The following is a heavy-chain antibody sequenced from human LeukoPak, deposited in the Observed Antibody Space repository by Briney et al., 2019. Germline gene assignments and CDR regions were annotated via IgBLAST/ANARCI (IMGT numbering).Heavy chain of an antibody. Sequence: SETLSLTCTVSGGSVSSGSYYWSWIRQPPGKGLEWIGYIYYSGSTNYNPSLKSRVTISVDTSKNQFSLKLSSVTAADTAVYYCARDTGSGWFDAFDIWGQGTIVTVSS. CDR2: IYYSGST. CDR3: ARDTGSGWFDAFDI. CDR1: GGSVSSGSYY. J-gene: IGHJ3*02. D-gene: IGHD6-19*01. V-gene: IGHV4-61*01.